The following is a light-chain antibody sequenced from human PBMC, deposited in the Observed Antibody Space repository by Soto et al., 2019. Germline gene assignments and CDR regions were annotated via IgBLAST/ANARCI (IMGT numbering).Light chain of an antibody. V-gene: IGKV1-33*01. Sequence: DIQMTQSPSSLSASVGDRVTITCQASQDMSNYLNWYQQKPGKAPKLLIYDASNLETGVPSRFSGSGSGTDFTFTISSLQAEDIATYYCQQYDNLPITFGQGTRLEIK. CDR2: DAS. J-gene: IGKJ5*01. CDR3: QQYDNLPIT. CDR1: QDMSNY.